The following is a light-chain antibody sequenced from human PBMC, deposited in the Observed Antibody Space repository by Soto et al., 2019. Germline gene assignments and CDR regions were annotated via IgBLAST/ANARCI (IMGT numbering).Light chain of an antibody. CDR3: SSYTSFSTYV. Sequence: SVLTQPASVSGSPGQSITNSCSGTSVDVGGTEQVSWYLHHPGEAPKLIIYDVGNRPSGVSHRFSGSKADTTATLTVSGLQAEDEADYYCSSYTSFSTYVFGTGTKVTVL. CDR2: DVG. J-gene: IGLJ1*01. V-gene: IGLV2-14*01. CDR1: SVDVGGTEQ.